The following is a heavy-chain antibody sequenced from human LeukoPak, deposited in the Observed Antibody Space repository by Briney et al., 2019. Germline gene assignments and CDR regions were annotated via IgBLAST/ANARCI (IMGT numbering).Heavy chain of an antibody. D-gene: IGHD5-18*01. Sequence: GGSLRLSCAASGFAFSSYEMNWVRQTPGKGLEWIAYISSSGRTIYYADSVKVRFTVSKDSAKDSMYLQMNSLRVEDTAVYYCARWGYNYGTPFDYWGQGTLVIVSS. J-gene: IGHJ4*02. V-gene: IGHV3-48*03. CDR3: ARWGYNYGTPFDY. CDR1: GFAFSSYE. CDR2: ISSSGRTI.